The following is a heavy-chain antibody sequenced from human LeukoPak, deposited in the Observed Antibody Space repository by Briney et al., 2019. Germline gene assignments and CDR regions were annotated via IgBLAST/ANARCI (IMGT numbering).Heavy chain of an antibody. D-gene: IGHD1-26*01. V-gene: IGHV4-4*02. J-gene: IGHJ4*02. CDR3: ASTGGSYPPYFDY. CDR2: IYHSGST. Sequence: PSETLSLTCAVSGGSISSSNWWSWVRQPPGKGLEWIGEIYHSGSTNYNPSLKSRVTISVDKSKNQFSLKLSSVTAADTAVYYCASTGGSYPPYFDYWGQGTLVTVSS. CDR1: GGSISSSNW.